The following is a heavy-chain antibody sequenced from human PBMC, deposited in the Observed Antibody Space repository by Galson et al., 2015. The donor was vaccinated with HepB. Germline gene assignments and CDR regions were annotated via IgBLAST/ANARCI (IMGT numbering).Heavy chain of an antibody. CDR1: GLTFSSYS. J-gene: IGHJ4*02. D-gene: IGHD4-17*01. V-gene: IGHV3-21*01. CDR2: IASSTSYI. CDR3: ARSPIDYGDSGGDY. Sequence: SLRLSCAASGLTFSSYSMNWIRQAPGKGLEWVSSIASSTSYIYYADSVKGRFTISRDNAKKSLYLQMNSLRVEDTAIYYCARSPIDYGDSGGDYWGQGTLVTVSS.